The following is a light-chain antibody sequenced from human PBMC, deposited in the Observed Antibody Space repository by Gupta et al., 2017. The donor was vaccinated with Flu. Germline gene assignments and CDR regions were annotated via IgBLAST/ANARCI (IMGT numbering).Light chain of an antibody. CDR3: QHENSSSLT. V-gene: IGKV1-5*03. J-gene: IGKJ1*01. CDR2: KGS. CDR1: QNINSW. Sequence: DIQMTQSPSTLSASIGDSVTITCRAGQNINSWLAWYQQKPGKAPKLLIYKGSTLETGVPSRFSGGGSGTEFTLTISGLQPDDFATYYCQHENSSSLTFGQGTKVDIK.